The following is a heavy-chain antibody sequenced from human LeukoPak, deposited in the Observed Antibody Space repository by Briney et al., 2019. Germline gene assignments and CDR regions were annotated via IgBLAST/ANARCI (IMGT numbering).Heavy chain of an antibody. V-gene: IGHV4-59*01. CDR1: GGSINSYY. D-gene: IGHD5-18*01. CDR3: ARLRGYSYGPQYYYYGMDV. Sequence: PSETLSLTCTVSGGSINSYYWSWIRQPPGKGLEWIGYIYYSGSTNYNPSLKSRVTISVDTSKNQFSLKLSSVTAADTAAYYCARLRGYSYGPQYYYYGMDVWGQGTTVTVSS. J-gene: IGHJ6*02. CDR2: IYYSGST.